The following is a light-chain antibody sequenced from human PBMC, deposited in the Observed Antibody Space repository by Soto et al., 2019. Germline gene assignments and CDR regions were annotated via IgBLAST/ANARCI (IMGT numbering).Light chain of an antibody. J-gene: IGKJ3*01. CDR2: LGS. CDR1: QSLLHSNGYNY. V-gene: IGKV2-28*01. CDR3: MQALQTPST. Sequence: DIVMTQSPLSLPVTPGEPASISCRSSQSLLHSNGYNYLDWYLQKPGQSPQLLIYLGSNRASGVPDRFRGSGSGTDFTLKISRVEAEDVGVYYCMQALQTPSTFGPGTKVDIK.